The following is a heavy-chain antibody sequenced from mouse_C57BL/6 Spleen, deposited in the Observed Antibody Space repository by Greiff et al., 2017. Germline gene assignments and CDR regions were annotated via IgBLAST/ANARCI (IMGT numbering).Heavy chain of an antibody. Sequence: EVQVVESGPELVKPGASVKISCKASGYSFTDYNMNWVKQSNGKSLEWIGVINPNYGTTSYNQKFKGKATLTVDHSSSTAYMQLNSLTSEDSAGYYGARSRGYDYSWFAYWGQGTLVTVSA. CDR3: ARSRGYDYSWFAY. CDR1: GYSFTDYN. D-gene: IGHD2-4*01. V-gene: IGHV1-39*01. J-gene: IGHJ3*01. CDR2: INPNYGTT.